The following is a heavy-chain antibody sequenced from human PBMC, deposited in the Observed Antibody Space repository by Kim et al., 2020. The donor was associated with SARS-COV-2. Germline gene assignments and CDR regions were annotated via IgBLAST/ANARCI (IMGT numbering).Heavy chain of an antibody. CDR1: GGSISSGGYY. Sequence: SETLSLTCTVSGGSISSGGYYWSWIRQHPGKGLEWIGYIYYSGSTYYNPSLKSRVTISVDTSKNQFSLKLSSVTAADTAVYYCARDRGSDYGDYDSGDRYYYYGMDVWGQGTTVTVSS. V-gene: IGHV4-31*03. J-gene: IGHJ6*02. CDR2: IYYSGST. CDR3: ARDRGSDYGDYDSGDRYYYYGMDV. D-gene: IGHD4-17*01.